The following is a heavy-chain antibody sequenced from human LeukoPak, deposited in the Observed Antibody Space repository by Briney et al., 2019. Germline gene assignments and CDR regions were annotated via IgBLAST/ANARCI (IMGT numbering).Heavy chain of an antibody. J-gene: IGHJ5*02. CDR3: ARDRGLYSNYPVMIDP. D-gene: IGHD4-11*01. V-gene: IGHV4-61*02. Sequence: SETLSLTCTVSGGSISSGSYYWSWIRQPAGKGLEWIGRIYTSGSTNYNPSLKSRVTISVDTSKNQFPLKLSSVTAADTAVYYCARDRGLYSNYPVMIDPWGQGTLVTVSS. CDR1: GGSISSGSYY. CDR2: IYTSGST.